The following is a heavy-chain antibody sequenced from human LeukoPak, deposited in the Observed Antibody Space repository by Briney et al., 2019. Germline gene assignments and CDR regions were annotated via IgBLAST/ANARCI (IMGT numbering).Heavy chain of an antibody. D-gene: IGHD2-15*01. CDR3: AKGVYYCSSSSCPQYYYYMDV. J-gene: IGHJ6*03. V-gene: IGHV3-21*01. Sequence: PGGSLRLSCAASGFTFSSYAMSWVRQAPGKGLEWVSSISSSSSYIYYADSVKGRFTISRDNAKNSLSLQMNSLRAEDTAVYYCAKGVYYCSSSSCPQYYYYMDVWGKGTTVTVSS. CDR2: ISSSSSYI. CDR1: GFTFSSYA.